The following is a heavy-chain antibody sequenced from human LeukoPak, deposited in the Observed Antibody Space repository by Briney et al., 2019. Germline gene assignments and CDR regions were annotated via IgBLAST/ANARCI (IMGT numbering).Heavy chain of an antibody. Sequence: SETLPLTCTVSGGSISRYYWNWIRQPPGKGLEWIGNMYSSENTNYDPSLKSRITISVDTSRNHFSLRLTSVTAADTAVYYCARSGIRAALGYYDLWGRGTLVTVSS. D-gene: IGHD6-25*01. J-gene: IGHJ2*01. CDR1: GGSISRYY. CDR2: MYSSENT. CDR3: ARSGIRAALGYYDL. V-gene: IGHV4-59*08.